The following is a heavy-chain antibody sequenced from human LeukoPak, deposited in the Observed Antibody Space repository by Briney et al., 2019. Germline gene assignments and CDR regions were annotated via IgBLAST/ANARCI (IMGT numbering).Heavy chain of an antibody. J-gene: IGHJ4*02. CDR2: IRYDGSNK. CDR3: VKGYSSSWTFDY. CDR1: GFTFSSYG. Sequence: SGGSLRLSCAASGFTFSSYGMHWVRQAPGKGLEWVAFIRYDGSNKFYADSVKGRFTISRDNSKNTLYLQMNSLRAEDTAVYYCVKGYSSSWTFDYWGQGTLVTVSS. V-gene: IGHV3-30*02. D-gene: IGHD6-13*01.